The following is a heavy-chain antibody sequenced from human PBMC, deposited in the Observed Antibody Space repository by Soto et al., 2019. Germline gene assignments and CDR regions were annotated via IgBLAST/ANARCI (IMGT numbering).Heavy chain of an antibody. J-gene: IGHJ4*02. Sequence: PGGSLRLSCVASGFRFGTTGIHWVRQAPGKGLEWVAVIGFDGRSIFYGDSVKGRFTVSRDNSKNTAFLQMDSLRPGDTGVYYCARDAIRQQLPDWGQGTLVTSPQ. V-gene: IGHV3-30*03. D-gene: IGHD6-13*01. CDR3: ARDAIRQQLPD. CDR1: GFRFGTTG. CDR2: IGFDGRSI.